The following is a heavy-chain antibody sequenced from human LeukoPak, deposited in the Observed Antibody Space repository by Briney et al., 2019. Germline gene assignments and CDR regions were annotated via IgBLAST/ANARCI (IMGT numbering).Heavy chain of an antibody. V-gene: IGHV4-59*01. CDR1: GGSISSYY. D-gene: IGHD1-26*01. CDR2: IYYGGNT. CDR3: AREALVGASNFDF. J-gene: IGHJ4*02. Sequence: SETLSLTCTVSGGSISSYYWSWIRQPPGKGLEWIGYIYYGGNTNYNPSLKSRVSMSVDTSKKQISLKLSSVTAADTAVYYRAREALVGASNFDFWGQGALVTVSS.